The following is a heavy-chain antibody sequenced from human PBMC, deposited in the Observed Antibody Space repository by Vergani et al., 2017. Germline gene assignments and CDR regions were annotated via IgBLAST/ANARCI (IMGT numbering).Heavy chain of an antibody. CDR1: GYTFFNYG. CDR2: IRADTGDK. D-gene: IGHD3-10*01. Sequence: QVQLVQSGPEVKRPGASEKVSCKTSGYTFFNYGVNWNRRAPGQGFEWLGWIRADTGDKKYSEGIRDRVTLTTGSSTNTAYMELRSLKYDDTVVYYCAGDETFYYGSGSFYLFDYWGQESLITVSS. V-gene: IGHV1-18*04. CDR3: AGDETFYYGSGSFYLFDY. J-gene: IGHJ4*02.